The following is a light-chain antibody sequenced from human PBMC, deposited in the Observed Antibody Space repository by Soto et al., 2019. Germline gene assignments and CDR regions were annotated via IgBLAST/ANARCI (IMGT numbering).Light chain of an antibody. CDR3: SSYTDSSTLI. V-gene: IGLV2-18*02. CDR2: EVS. J-gene: IGLJ2*01. CDR1: SSDVGSYNR. Sequence: QSALTQPPSVSGSPGQSVTISCTGTSSDVGSYNRVSWYQQPPGTAPKLMIYEVSDRPSGVPDRFSGSKSGNTASLTISGLQAEDEADYYCSSYTDSSTLIFGGGTKLTVL.